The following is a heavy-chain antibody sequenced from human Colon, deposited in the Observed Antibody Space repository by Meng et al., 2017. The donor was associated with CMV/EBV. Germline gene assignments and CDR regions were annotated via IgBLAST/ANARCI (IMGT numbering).Heavy chain of an antibody. Sequence: GGSLRLSCAASGFTFRNYAMSWARQAPGKGLEWVSSISGSGGSTYYADSVKGRLTVSRDNSKNTLYLQMNSLRAEDTAIYYCAKSPIWVAVAGVLHYWGQGTQVTVSS. CDR3: AKSPIWVAVAGVLHY. D-gene: IGHD6-19*01. V-gene: IGHV3-23*01. CDR1: GFTFRNYA. J-gene: IGHJ4*02. CDR2: ISGSGGST.